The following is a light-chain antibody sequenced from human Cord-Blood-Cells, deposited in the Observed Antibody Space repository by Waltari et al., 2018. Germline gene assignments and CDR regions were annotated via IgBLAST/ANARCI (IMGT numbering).Light chain of an antibody. CDR3: SSYTSSGTLV. Sequence: QSALTQPASVSGSPGQSITISCTGTSSDAGGYNYVSWYQQHPGKAPKLMIYVVSHRPSWFSDLFSGSNSGNTASLSISGVQAEDEADYFCSSYTSSGTLVFGGGTKLTVL. CDR1: SSDAGGYNY. J-gene: IGLJ2*01. V-gene: IGLV2-14*01. CDR2: VVS.